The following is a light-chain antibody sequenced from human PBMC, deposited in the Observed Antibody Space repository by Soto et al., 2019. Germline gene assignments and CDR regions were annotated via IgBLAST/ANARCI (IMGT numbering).Light chain of an antibody. Sequence: QSVLTQPASVSGSPGQTITISCTGTSSDVGAYNYVSWYQQHPDKAPKLLIYDVSNRPSGISNRFSGSKSGNTASLTISGLQAEDEADYYCSSYTTSDTLVFGGGTKLTVL. CDR1: SSDVGAYNY. V-gene: IGLV2-14*03. J-gene: IGLJ2*01. CDR3: SSYTTSDTLV. CDR2: DVS.